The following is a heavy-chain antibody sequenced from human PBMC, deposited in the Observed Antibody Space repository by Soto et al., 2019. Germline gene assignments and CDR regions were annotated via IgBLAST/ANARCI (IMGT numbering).Heavy chain of an antibody. CDR3: ASLYGGSGY. CDR1: GGSFSGYY. V-gene: IGHV4-34*01. CDR2: INHSGST. D-gene: IGHD2-15*01. Sequence: SETLSLTCAVYGGSFSGYYWSWIRQPPGKGLEWIGEINHSGSTNYNPSLKSRVTISVDTSKNQFSLKLSSVTAADTAVYYCASLYGGSGYWGQGTLVTVSS. J-gene: IGHJ4*02.